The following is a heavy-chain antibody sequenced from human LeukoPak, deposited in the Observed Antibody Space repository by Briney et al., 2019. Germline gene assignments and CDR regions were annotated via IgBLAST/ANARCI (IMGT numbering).Heavy chain of an antibody. D-gene: IGHD3-9*01. CDR2: ISAYNGNT. Sequence: ASVKVSCRASGYTFTSYGISWVQQAPGQGLEWMGWISAYNGNTNYAQKLQGRVTMTTDTSTSTAYMELRSLRSDDTAVYYCARGRLLRYFDWLSSPKHFDYWGQGTLVTVSS. J-gene: IGHJ4*02. V-gene: IGHV1-18*01. CDR1: GYTFTSYG. CDR3: ARGRLLRYFDWLSSPKHFDY.